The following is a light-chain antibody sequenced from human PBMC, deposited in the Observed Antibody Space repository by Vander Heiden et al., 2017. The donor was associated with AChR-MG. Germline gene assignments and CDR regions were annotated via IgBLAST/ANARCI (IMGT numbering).Light chain of an antibody. CDR1: TGAVISGHD. CDR2: GTS. CDR3: LLYYGGGGV. J-gene: IGLJ3*02. V-gene: IGLV7-43*01. Sequence: VVSQEPILTVSLGETGSPRCPSGTGAVISGHDPNRFQQKPGQSPRALIYGTSNRHSWTPARFSGSLVGGKAALTLSSVQPEDEAAYYGLLYYGGGGVFGGGTMLTVL.